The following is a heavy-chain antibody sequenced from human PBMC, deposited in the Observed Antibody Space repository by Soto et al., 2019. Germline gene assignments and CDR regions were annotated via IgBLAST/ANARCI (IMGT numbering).Heavy chain of an antibody. J-gene: IGHJ3*02. V-gene: IGHV4-34*01. CDR3: ARVERGTATTVVDAFDI. D-gene: IGHD1-1*01. Sequence: QVQLQQWGAGLLKPSETLSLTCAVFGGSVNSGNYYWSWIRQPPGKGLEWIGEMSHSGGTHFNPSLKSRVTISGDTAKNQFSLKKSSVDPADKALYYCARVERGTATTVVDAFDIWGPGKMVTVSS. CDR1: GGSVNSGNYY. CDR2: MSHSGGT.